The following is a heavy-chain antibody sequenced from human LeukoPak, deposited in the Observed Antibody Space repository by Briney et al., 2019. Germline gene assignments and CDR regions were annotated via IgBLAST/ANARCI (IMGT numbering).Heavy chain of an antibody. CDR1: GFTYSSYS. CDR3: ARDIVGVGQHLTGPFDP. J-gene: IGHJ5*02. Sequence: KPAGSLRLSCAASGFTYSSYSMNWVRQAPGKGLEWVSSISSSSSYIYYADSVKGRFTISRDNAKNSLYLQMNSLRAEDTAVYYCARDIVGVGQHLTGPFDPWGQGTLVTVSS. V-gene: IGHV3-21*01. CDR2: ISSSSSYI. D-gene: IGHD6-13*01.